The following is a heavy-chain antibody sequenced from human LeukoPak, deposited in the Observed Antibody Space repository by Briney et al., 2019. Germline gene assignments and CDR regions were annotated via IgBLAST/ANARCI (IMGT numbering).Heavy chain of an antibody. CDR3: ATTKQARRYFDY. Sequence: GGALRLSCAGSDFTFSSNPLSWVRQAPGKGLEWVSAINPSGGNTYYADSVRGRFTISRDNSKNTLYLQMSTLRAEDTAVYYCATTKQARRYFDYWGQGTLVTVSS. CDR1: DFTFSSNP. CDR2: INPSGGNT. D-gene: IGHD1-1*01. J-gene: IGHJ4*02. V-gene: IGHV3-23*01.